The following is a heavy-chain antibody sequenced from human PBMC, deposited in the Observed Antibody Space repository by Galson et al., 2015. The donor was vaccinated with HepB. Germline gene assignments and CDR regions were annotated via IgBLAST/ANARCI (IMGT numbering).Heavy chain of an antibody. Sequence: SLRLSCAASGFTFSGSAIHWVRQASGKGPEWVGRIRSKASDYATAYAASLKGRFTISRDDSKNTAYLHMNSLKTEDTAVYYCLRLEDLSGYSSSWGQGTLVTVSS. V-gene: IGHV3-73*01. CDR2: IRSKASDYAT. J-gene: IGHJ4*02. CDR1: GFTFSGSA. D-gene: IGHD6-13*01. CDR3: LRLEDLSGYSSS.